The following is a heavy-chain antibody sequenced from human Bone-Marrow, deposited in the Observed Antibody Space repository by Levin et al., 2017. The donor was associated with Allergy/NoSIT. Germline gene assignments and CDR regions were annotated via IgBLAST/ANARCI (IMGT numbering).Heavy chain of an antibody. V-gene: IGHV1-46*01. Sequence: GESLKISCKASGYTLTSYHMHWVRQAPGQGLEWMGIINPSGGSTTYAQKFQGRVTMTRDTSTSTVYMELSSLRSEDTAVYYCVRGGSGYRYDPYYFYGLDVWGPGTTVTVSS. D-gene: IGHD5-18*01. J-gene: IGHJ6*02. CDR1: GYTLTSYH. CDR2: INPSGGST. CDR3: VRGGSGYRYDPYYFYGLDV.